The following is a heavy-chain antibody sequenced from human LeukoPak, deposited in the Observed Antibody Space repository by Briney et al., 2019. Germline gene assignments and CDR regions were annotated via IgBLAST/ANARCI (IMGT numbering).Heavy chain of an antibody. V-gene: IGHV3-21*01. J-gene: IGHJ6*03. D-gene: IGHD2-21*02. CDR1: GISFTDYS. CDR2: ISSRGRYI. Sequence: GGSLRLSCAASGISFTDYSMNWVRQTPGRGLEWVAGISSRGRYIYYADSMKGRFTISRDDSKNTLYLQMNSLRAEDTAVYYCARGTTALMDVWGKGTTVTVSS. CDR3: ARGTTALMDV.